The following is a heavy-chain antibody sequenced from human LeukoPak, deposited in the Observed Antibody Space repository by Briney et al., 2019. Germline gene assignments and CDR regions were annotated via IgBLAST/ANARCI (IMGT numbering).Heavy chain of an antibody. V-gene: IGHV3-23*01. Sequence: GGSLRLSCAASGFTFSGNAMSWVRQAPGKGLEWVSGVSIGGDYTYYADSVQGRFTISRDNSKNTLFPQMSNLRAEDTAKYYCAKLHSATITADFDNWGQGSLVIVSS. D-gene: IGHD1-14*01. CDR1: GFTFSGNA. CDR2: VSIGGDYT. CDR3: AKLHSATITADFDN. J-gene: IGHJ4*02.